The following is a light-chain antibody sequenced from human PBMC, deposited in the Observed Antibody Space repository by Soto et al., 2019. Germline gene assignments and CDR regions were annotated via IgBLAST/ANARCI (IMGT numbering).Light chain of an antibody. J-gene: IGLJ2*01. CDR2: EVS. CDR1: SSDVGGYNY. V-gene: IGLV2-8*01. Sequence: QSVLTQPPSASGSPGQSVTISCTGMSSDVGGYNYVSWYQQHPGKAPKLMIYEVSKRPSGVPDRFAGDKSGNTASLTVSGLQAEDEAYYYCSSYAGANSVVFGGGTQLTV. CDR3: SSYAGANSVV.